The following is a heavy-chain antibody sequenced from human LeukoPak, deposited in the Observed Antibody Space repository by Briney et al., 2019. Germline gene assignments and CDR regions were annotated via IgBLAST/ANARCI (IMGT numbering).Heavy chain of an antibody. CDR2: ISGSGGST. V-gene: IGHV3-23*01. J-gene: IGHJ5*02. Sequence: PGGSLRLSCAASGFTFSNYWMSWVRQAPGKGLEWVSAISGSGGSTYYADSVKGRFTISRDNSKNTLYLQMNSLRAEDTAVYYCANMVRGVIIWFDPWGQGTLVTVSS. CDR1: GFTFSNYW. D-gene: IGHD3-10*01. CDR3: ANMVRGVIIWFDP.